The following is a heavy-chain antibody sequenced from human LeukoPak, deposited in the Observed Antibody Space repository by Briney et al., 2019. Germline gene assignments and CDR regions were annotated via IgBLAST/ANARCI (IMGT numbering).Heavy chain of an antibody. Sequence: SETLSLTCAVYGGSFSGYYWSWIRQPPGKGLEWIGEINHSGSTNYNPSLKSRVTISVDTSKNQFSLKLSSVTAADTAVYYRARGGIAVAEGDFDYWGQGTLVTVSS. V-gene: IGHV4-34*01. D-gene: IGHD6-19*01. CDR3: ARGGIAVAEGDFDY. CDR1: GGSFSGYY. CDR2: INHSGST. J-gene: IGHJ4*02.